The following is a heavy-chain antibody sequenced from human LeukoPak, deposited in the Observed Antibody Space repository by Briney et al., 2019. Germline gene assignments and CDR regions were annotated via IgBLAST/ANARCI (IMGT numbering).Heavy chain of an antibody. CDR3: AREVAAAYYGMDV. D-gene: IGHD6-13*01. V-gene: IGHV4-39*07. CDR1: GGSISSSSYY. Sequence: SETLSFTCTVSGGSISSSSYYWGWIRQPPGKGLEWIGSIYYSGSTYYNPSLKSRVTISVDTSKNQFSLKLSSVTAADTAVYYCAREVAAAYYGMDVWGQGTTVTVSS. CDR2: IYYSGST. J-gene: IGHJ6*02.